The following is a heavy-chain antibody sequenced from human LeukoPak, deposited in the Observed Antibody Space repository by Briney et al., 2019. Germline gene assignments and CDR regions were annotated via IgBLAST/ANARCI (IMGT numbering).Heavy chain of an antibody. CDR3: ARGYCSGGSCYSGDY. CDR1: GGTFSSYA. J-gene: IGHJ4*02. Sequence: SVKVSCKASGGTFSSYAISWVRQAPGQGLEWMGGIIPIFGTANYAQKFQGRVTITADESTSTAYMELSSLRSEDTAVYYCARGYCSGGSCYSGDYWGQGTMVTVSS. CDR2: IIPIFGTA. D-gene: IGHD2-15*01. V-gene: IGHV1-69*13.